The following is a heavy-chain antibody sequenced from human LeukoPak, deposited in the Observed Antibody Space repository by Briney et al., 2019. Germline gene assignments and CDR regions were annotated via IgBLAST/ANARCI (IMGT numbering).Heavy chain of an antibody. CDR3: AKDIRSSGWSKYSDY. J-gene: IGHJ4*02. CDR1: GFTFSSYA. CDR2: ISGSGGST. Sequence: GGSLRLSRAASGFTFSSYAMSWVRQAPGKGLEWVSTISGSGGSTYYAGSVKGRFTISRDNSKNTLYLQMNSLRAEDTAVYYCAKDIRSSGWSKYSDYWGQGTLVTVSS. V-gene: IGHV3-23*01. D-gene: IGHD6-19*01.